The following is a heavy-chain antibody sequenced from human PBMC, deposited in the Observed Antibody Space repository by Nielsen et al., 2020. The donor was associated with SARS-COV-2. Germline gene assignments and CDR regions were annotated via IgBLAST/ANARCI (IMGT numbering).Heavy chain of an antibody. CDR3: AAFTGTLDY. CDR2: ISWNNDKI. J-gene: IGHJ4*02. D-gene: IGHD1-1*01. V-gene: IGHV3-9*01. Sequence: SLKISCAASGFTFKNYAMSWVRQAPGKGLEWVSGISWNNDKIGYAGSVKGRFTISRDNAKSSLFLQMESLRPEDTALYYCAAFTGTLDYWGQGTLVTVSS. CDR1: GFTFKNYA.